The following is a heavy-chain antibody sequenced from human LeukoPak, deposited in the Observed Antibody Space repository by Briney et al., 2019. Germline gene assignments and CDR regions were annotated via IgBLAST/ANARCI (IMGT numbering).Heavy chain of an antibody. J-gene: IGHJ3*02. CDR2: INSDGSST. Sequence: GGSLRLSCAASGFTFSSYWMPWVRQAPGKGLVWVSRINSDGSSTSYADSVKGRFTISRDNAKNSLYLQMNSLRAEDTAVYYCARAAYSSSWYEGPDAFDIWGQGTMVTVSS. D-gene: IGHD6-13*01. V-gene: IGHV3-74*01. CDR3: ARAAYSSSWYEGPDAFDI. CDR1: GFTFSSYW.